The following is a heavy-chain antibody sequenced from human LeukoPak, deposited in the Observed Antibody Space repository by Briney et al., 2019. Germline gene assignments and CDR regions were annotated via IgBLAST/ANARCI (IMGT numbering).Heavy chain of an antibody. CDR1: GYTFTSYG. V-gene: IGHV1-18*01. CDR2: ISAYNGNT. J-gene: IGHJ4*02. D-gene: IGHD6-13*01. Sequence: GASVKVSRKASGYTFTSYGISWVRQAPGQGLEWMGWISAYNGNTNHAQKLQGRVTMTTDTSTSTAYMELRSLRSDDTAVYYCARGPRRGSSSWSEVGYWGQGTLVTVSS. CDR3: ARGPRRGSSSWSEVGY.